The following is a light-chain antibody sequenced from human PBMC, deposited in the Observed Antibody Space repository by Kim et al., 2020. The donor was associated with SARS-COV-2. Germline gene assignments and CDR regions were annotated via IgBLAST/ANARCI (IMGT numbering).Light chain of an antibody. CDR2: EDN. Sequence: GDTVPIACTRRRGHISVNYVPWYQQRPGSSPITVIYEDNQRPSRVPERFSGSIDSSSNSASLTISGLKTEDEADYYCQSYDGSRGVFGGGTQLTVL. V-gene: IGLV6-57*01. J-gene: IGLJ3*02. CDR3: QSYDGSRGV. CDR1: RGHISVNY.